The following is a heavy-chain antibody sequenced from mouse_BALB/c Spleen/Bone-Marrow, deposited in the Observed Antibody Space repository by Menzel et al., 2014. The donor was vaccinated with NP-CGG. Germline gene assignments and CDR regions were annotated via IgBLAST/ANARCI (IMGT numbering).Heavy chain of an antibody. CDR2: ISSLASSI. CDR1: GFTFSEYG. J-gene: IGHJ4*01. Sequence: EVKLVESGGGLVQPGGSRKLSCAASGFTFSEYGMAWVRQAPGKGPEWVAFISSLASSIYYADSVTGRFTLSRENAKNTLYPEMTSLRSEDTAMYFCVRRGNGIYAMDYWGQGTSVTVSS. CDR3: VRRGNGIYAMDY. V-gene: IGHV5-15*02.